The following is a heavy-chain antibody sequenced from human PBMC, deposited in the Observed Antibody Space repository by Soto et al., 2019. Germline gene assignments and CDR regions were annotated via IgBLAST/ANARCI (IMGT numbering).Heavy chain of an antibody. CDR2: INSDGSST. V-gene: IGHV3-74*01. D-gene: IGHD1-26*01. J-gene: IGHJ2*01. CDR3: ARGGSLTWYFDL. Sequence: EVQLVESGGGLVQPGGSLRLSCAASGFTLSRDWMHWVRQAPGKGLVWVSRINSDGSSTSYADSVKGRFTISRDNAKNTLYLQMNSLRAEDTAVYYCARGGSLTWYFDLWGRGTLVTVSS. CDR1: GFTLSRDW.